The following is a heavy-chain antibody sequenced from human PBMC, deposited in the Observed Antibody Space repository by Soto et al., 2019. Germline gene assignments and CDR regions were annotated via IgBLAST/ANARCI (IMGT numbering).Heavy chain of an antibody. CDR3: ARDVSSGWTNYFDY. J-gene: IGHJ4*02. V-gene: IGHV3-33*01. CDR1: GFTFSSYG. CDR2: IWYDGSNK. Sequence: GGSLRLSCAASGFTFSSYGMHGVRQAPGKGLEWVAVIWYDGSNKYYADSVKGRFTISRDNSKNTLYLQMNSLRAEDTAVYYCARDVSSGWTNYFDYWGQGTLVTVSS. D-gene: IGHD6-19*01.